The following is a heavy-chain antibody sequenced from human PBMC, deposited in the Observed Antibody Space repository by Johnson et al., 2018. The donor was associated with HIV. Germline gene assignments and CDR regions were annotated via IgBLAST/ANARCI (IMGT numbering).Heavy chain of an antibody. CDR3: ARDRVYDLVEMATSMRRDPGAFDI. CDR1: GFTFTQYA. Sequence: QVQLVESGGGLVKAGGSLRLSCAASGFTFTQYAMHWVLQAPGKGLEWVSVIYSGGSTYYADSVKGRFTISRDNSKNTLYLQMNSLRAEDTAVYYCARDRVYDLVEMATSMRRDPGAFDIWGQGTMVTVSS. V-gene: IGHV3-NL1*01. D-gene: IGHD5-24*01. CDR2: IYSGGST. J-gene: IGHJ3*02.